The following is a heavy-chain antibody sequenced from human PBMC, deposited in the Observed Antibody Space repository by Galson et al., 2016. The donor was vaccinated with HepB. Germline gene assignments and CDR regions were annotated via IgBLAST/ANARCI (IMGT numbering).Heavy chain of an antibody. CDR1: GFIFSDYN. CDR3: SRDTLRGSYGVGDYYGMDV. Sequence: SLRLSCAASGFIFSDYNMNWFRQSPGKGLEWVSSISTISSYKYYADSVWGRVTISRDNARNSLSLHMINLKTEDAAVYYCSRDTLRGSYGVGDYYGMDVWGQGTTVTVS. D-gene: IGHD1-26*01. CDR2: ISTISSYK. J-gene: IGHJ6*02. V-gene: IGHV3-21*01.